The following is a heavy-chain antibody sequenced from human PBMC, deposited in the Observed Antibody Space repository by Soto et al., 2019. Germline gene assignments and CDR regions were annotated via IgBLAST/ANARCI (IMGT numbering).Heavy chain of an antibody. D-gene: IGHD2-2*01. J-gene: IGHJ6*02. Sequence: GESLKISCKGSGYSFTSYWIGWVRQMPGKGLEWMGIIYPGDSDTRYSPSFQGQVTISADKSISTAYLQWSSLKASDTAMYYCARHGCSSTSCYYYYYGMDVWGQGTTVTVSS. CDR2: IYPGDSDT. CDR1: GYSFTSYW. V-gene: IGHV5-51*01. CDR3: ARHGCSSTSCYYYYYGMDV.